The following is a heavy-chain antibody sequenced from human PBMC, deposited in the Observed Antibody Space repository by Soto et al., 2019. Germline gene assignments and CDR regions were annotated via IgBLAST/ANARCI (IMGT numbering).Heavy chain of an antibody. J-gene: IGHJ4*02. V-gene: IGHV4-34*02. D-gene: IGHD1-26*01. Sequence: QVQLQQWGGGLLKPSETLSLNCAVHGGSFSGYIWTWIRQPPGKGLQWIGQINDSGSTYYNPSPKRRVNISPHPSKHLFSLELTSVTAAATAMYYCARGLITGSSYSGGWYYFDHWGQGTQVTVSS. CDR3: ARGLITGSSYSGGWYYFDH. CDR2: INDSGST. CDR1: GGSFSGYI.